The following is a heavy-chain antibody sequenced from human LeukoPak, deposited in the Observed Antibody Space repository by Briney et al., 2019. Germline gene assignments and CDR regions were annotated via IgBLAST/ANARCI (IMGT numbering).Heavy chain of an antibody. CDR2: IYYRSKWYI. Sequence: SQTLSLTCSISGDSVSGGSAGWNWIRQSPSRGLEWLGRIYYRSKWYIDSATSVKSRIAINPDTSRNQFSLQLNSVTHDDTAVYYCTGGGLVRGLQHWFDPWGQGILVTVSS. CDR3: TGGGLVRGLQHWFDP. V-gene: IGHV6-1*01. J-gene: IGHJ5*02. CDR1: GDSVSGGSAG. D-gene: IGHD3-10*01.